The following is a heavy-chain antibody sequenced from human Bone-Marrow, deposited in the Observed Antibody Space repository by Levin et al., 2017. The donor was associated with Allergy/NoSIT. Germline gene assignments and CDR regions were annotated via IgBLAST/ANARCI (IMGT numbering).Heavy chain of an antibody. CDR1: GYRPTELS. CDR2: FDPDSGET. V-gene: IGHV1-24*01. J-gene: IGHJ6*02. D-gene: IGHD3-3*01. Sequence: ASVKVSCKVSGYRPTELSRHWVRQAPGKGLEWMGGFDPDSGETIYAQKFQGRLTMTEDTSTDTAYMELNNLRSEDTAVDYCATSSLFLEASSYGLDVWGQGTTVTVS. CDR3: ATSSLFLEASSYGLDV.